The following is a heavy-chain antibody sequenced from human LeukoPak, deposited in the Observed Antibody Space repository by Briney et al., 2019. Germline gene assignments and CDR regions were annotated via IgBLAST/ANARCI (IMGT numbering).Heavy chain of an antibody. V-gene: IGHV3-23*01. Sequence: GGSLRLSCAASGFTFSSYAMSWVRQAPGKGLEWVSAISGSGGSTYYADSVKGRFTISRDNSKNTLYLQMNSLRAEDTAVYYCAKVSGVPGIAAAGSPLYYYYYGMDVWGQGTTVTVSS. D-gene: IGHD6-13*01. CDR1: GFTFSSYA. CDR2: ISGSGGST. J-gene: IGHJ6*02. CDR3: AKVSGVPGIAAAGSPLYYYYYGMDV.